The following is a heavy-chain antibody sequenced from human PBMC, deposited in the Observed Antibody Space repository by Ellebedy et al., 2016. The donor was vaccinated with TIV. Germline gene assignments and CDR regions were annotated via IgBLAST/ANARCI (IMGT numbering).Heavy chain of an antibody. V-gene: IGHV3-30*18. Sequence: GGSLRLXXAASGFNFNTYGLHWVRQAPGKGLEWVALISFDGCSKYYADFVKGRFTISRDNSKNTLYLQMHSLRTEDTAVYYCAKDRLTGSGNSDACDIWGQGTMVTVSS. CDR1: GFNFNTYG. CDR3: AKDRLTGSGNSDACDI. J-gene: IGHJ3*02. CDR2: ISFDGCSK. D-gene: IGHD1-26*01.